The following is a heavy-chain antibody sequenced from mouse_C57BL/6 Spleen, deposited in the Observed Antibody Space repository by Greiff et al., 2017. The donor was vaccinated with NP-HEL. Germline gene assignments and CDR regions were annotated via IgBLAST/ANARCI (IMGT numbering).Heavy chain of an antibody. CDR2: IDPSDSET. CDR1: GYTFTSYW. V-gene: IGHV1-52*01. D-gene: IGHD1-1*01. J-gene: IGHJ4*01. CDR3: ARSDYDYAMDF. Sequence: VQLQQPGAELVRPGSSVKLSCKASGYTFTSYWMHWVKQRPIQGLEWIGNIDPSDSETHYNQKFKDKATLTVDKSSSTAYMQLSSLTSEDSAVYSCARSDYDYAMDFWGQGTSVTVSS.